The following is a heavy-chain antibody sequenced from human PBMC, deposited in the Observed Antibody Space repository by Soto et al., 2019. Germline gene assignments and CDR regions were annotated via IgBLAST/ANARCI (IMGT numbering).Heavy chain of an antibody. CDR2: IYYSGST. D-gene: IGHD1-26*01. Sequence: WETLSLTCTVSGGSISSYYWSWIRQPPGKGLEWIGYIYYSGSTNYNPSLKSRVTISVDTSKNQFSLKLSSVTAADTAVYYCARGGPWDGFDYWGQGTLVTVSS. CDR1: GGSISSYY. J-gene: IGHJ4*02. CDR3: ARGGPWDGFDY. V-gene: IGHV4-59*01.